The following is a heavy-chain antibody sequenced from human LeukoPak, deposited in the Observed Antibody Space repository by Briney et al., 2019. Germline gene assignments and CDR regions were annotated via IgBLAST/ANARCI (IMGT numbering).Heavy chain of an antibody. D-gene: IGHD3-10*01. J-gene: IGHJ6*03. Sequence: GASVKVSCKASGGTFSSYAISWVRQAPGQGLEWMGGIIPIFGTANYAQKFQGRVTMTRDTSTSTVYMELSSLRSEDTAVYYCAREGTPIGYYYYMDVWGKGTTVTISS. V-gene: IGHV1-69*05. CDR1: GGTFSSYA. CDR3: AREGTPIGYYYYMDV. CDR2: IIPIFGTA.